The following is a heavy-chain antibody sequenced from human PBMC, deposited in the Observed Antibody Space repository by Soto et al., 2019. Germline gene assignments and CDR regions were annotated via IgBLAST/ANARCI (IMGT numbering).Heavy chain of an antibody. CDR1: GFTFSNYA. Sequence: SGGSLRLSCAASGFTFSNYAMSWVRQAPGKGLEWVSAISGSGGSTYYADSVKGRFTISRDNSKNTLYLQMNSLRAEDTAVYYCARDILTGYYRNRGEDGMDVWGQGTTVTVSS. V-gene: IGHV3-23*01. CDR2: ISGSGGST. J-gene: IGHJ6*02. D-gene: IGHD3-9*01. CDR3: ARDILTGYYRNRGEDGMDV.